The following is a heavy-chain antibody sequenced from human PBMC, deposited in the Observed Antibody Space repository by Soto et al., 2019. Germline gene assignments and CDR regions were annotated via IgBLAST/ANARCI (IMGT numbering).Heavy chain of an antibody. J-gene: IGHJ4*02. CDR1: GFTFSSYA. CDR2: ISGSGGST. V-gene: IGHV3-23*01. D-gene: IGHD6-19*01. CDR3: AKLVSGWYSLGYYYFDY. Sequence: GESLKISCAASGFTFSSYAMSWVRQAPGKGLEWVSAISGSGGSTYYADSVKGRFTISRDNSKNTLYLQMNSLRAEDTAVYYCAKLVSGWYSLGYYYFDYWGQGTLVTVSS.